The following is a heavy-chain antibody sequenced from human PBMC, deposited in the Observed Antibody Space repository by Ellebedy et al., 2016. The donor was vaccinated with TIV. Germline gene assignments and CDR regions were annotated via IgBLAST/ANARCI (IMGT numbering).Heavy chain of an antibody. J-gene: IGHJ6*03. CDR3: ARAASNSQGYWYYYMDV. D-gene: IGHD6-6*01. CDR1: GGTFSSSA. V-gene: IGHV1-69*13. CDR2: IIPIYGTP. Sequence: ASVKVSXKASGGTFSSSAISWVRQAPGQGLEWMGGIIPIYGTPNYAQKFQGRVTITADESTTAAYMELSSLRSEDTAVYYCARAASNSQGYWYYYMDVWGKGTTVTVSS.